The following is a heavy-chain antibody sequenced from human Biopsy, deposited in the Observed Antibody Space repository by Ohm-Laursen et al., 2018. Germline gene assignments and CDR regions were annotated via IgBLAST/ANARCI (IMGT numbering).Heavy chain of an antibody. CDR1: GGTFSRYG. Sequence: SSVKVSCKAPGGTFSRYGINWVRQAPGQGLEWLGGNIPIFGTGNYAQKFQGRVTVAADTSTSTATMEPRSLRSDDTAVYYCATKLTGYFHHWGQGTLVTVSS. CDR3: ATKLTGYFHH. CDR2: NIPIFGTG. V-gene: IGHV1-69*06. D-gene: IGHD3-9*01. J-gene: IGHJ1*01.